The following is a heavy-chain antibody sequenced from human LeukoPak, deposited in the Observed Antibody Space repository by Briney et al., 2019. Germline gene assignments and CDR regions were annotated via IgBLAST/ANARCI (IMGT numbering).Heavy chain of an antibody. CDR2: INHSGST. CDR3: ARGGEWLRSIPTPLDY. J-gene: IGHJ4*02. D-gene: IGHD5-12*01. V-gene: IGHV4-34*01. Sequence: SETLSLTCAVYGGSFSGYYWSWIRQPPGKGLEWIGEINHSGSTNYNPSLKSRVTISVDTPKNQFSLKLSSVTAADTAVYYCARGGEWLRSIPTPLDYWGQGTLVTVSS. CDR1: GGSFSGYY.